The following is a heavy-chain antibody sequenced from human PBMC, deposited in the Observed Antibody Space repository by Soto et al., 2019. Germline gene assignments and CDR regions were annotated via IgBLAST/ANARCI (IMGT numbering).Heavy chain of an antibody. Sequence: QVQLQESGPGLVKPSGTLSLTCAASSCSIFTTNWWSWVRQSPGRGLEWIGDIYHSGSPKYNPFLKSRVSISIDESTARFFLNLTSETAADTAAYYCARKPDVATAKVGGGYVFDVWGQGTMVTVSS. V-gene: IGHV4-4*02. D-gene: IGHD1-26*01. CDR2: IYHSGSP. CDR1: SCSIFTTNW. CDR3: ARKPDVATAKVGGGYVFDV. J-gene: IGHJ3*01.